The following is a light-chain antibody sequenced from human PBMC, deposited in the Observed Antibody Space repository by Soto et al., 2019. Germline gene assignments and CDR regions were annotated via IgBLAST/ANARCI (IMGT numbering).Light chain of an antibody. J-gene: IGKJ5*01. CDR3: QQYYITPIT. CDR2: WAS. V-gene: IGKV4-1*01. Sequence: DIVMTQSPLSLPVTPGEPASISCRSSQSLLHSNVYNYLSWYQQKPRQPPKLLIYWASTRESGVPDRFSGSGSGTDFTLTISSLQAEDVAVYYCQQYYITPITFGQGTRLEI. CDR1: QSLLHSNVYNY.